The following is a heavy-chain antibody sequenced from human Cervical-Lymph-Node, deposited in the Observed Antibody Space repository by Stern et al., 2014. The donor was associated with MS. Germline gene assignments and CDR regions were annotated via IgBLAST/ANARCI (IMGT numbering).Heavy chain of an antibody. CDR3: AKAADL. J-gene: IGHJ5*02. Sequence: QLQLQESGPGLLRPSETLSLTCTVSGASFTSYYMSWIRQAPGKGLEWICYIYYSGMNSCNATPKGSVAISIDPSKTQLSLRQSSVTAADTAVYYCAKAADLWGQGTLVTVSS. CDR2: IYYSGMN. V-gene: IGHV4-59*01. CDR1: GASFTSYY.